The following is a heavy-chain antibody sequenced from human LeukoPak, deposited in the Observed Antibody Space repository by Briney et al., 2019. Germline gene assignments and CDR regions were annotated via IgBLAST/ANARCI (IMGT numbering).Heavy chain of an antibody. J-gene: IGHJ4*02. CDR3: TTEYVLLWFGELTPNY. CDR2: IKSKTDGGTT. CDR1: GFTFSYAW. Sequence: GGSLRLSCAASGFTFSYAWMSWVRQAPGKGLEWVGRIKSKTDGGTTDYAAPVKGRFTISRDDSKNTLYLQMNSLKTEDTAVYYCTTEYVLLWFGELTPNYRGQGTLVTVSS. D-gene: IGHD3-10*01. V-gene: IGHV3-15*01.